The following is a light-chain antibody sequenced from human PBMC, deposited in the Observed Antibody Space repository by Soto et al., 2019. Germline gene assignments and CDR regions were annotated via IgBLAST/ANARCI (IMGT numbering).Light chain of an antibody. CDR1: SFDIGSYDL. CDR3: CSYAGSYTWM. V-gene: IGLV2-23*01. Sequence: QSALTQPASVSGSPGQSITLSCTGTSFDIGSYDLISWYQQHPGKAPKLMIYEGSKRPSGVSDRFSGSKSGNTASLTVSGLQAEDEADYYCCSYAGSYTWMFGGGTKLTVL. J-gene: IGLJ3*02. CDR2: EGS.